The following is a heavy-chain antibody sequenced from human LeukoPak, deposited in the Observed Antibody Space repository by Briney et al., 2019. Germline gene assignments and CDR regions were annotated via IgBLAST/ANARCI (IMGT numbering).Heavy chain of an antibody. CDR2: ISPTSAYI. V-gene: IGHV3-21*01. Sequence: GGSLILSCAAYGVAFNNYAMSCVRQAPGKGLDWVSSISPTSAYIYYQDSVKGRFTISRDDAKNSLYLQMNSLRAEDTAVYYCARGKLGIGVFDYWGQGTLVTVSS. CDR3: ARGKLGIGVFDY. J-gene: IGHJ4*02. D-gene: IGHD7-27*01. CDR1: GVAFNNYA.